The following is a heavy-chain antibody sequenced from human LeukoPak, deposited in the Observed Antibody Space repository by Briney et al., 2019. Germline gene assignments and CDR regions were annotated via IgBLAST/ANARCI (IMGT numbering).Heavy chain of an antibody. CDR3: AKGGASIVGATADSDY. Sequence: GGSLRLSCAASGFTFSSYAMSWVRQAPGKGLEWVSAISGSGGSTYYADSVKGRFTISRDNSKNTLYLQMNSLRAEDTAVYYCAKGGASIVGATADSDYWGQGTLVTVPS. CDR1: GFTFSSYA. CDR2: ISGSGGST. D-gene: IGHD1-26*01. J-gene: IGHJ4*02. V-gene: IGHV3-23*01.